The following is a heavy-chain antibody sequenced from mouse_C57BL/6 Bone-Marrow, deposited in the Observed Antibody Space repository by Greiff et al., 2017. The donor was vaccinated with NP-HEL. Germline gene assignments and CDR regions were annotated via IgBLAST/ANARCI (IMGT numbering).Heavy chain of an antibody. D-gene: IGHD2-3*01. J-gene: IGHJ2*01. CDR2: INPGSGGT. Sequence: VQLQQSAAELVRPGTSVKVSCKASGYAFTNYLIEWVKQRPGQGLEWIGVINPGSGGTNYNEKFKGKATLTADKSSSTAYMQLSSLTSEDSAVYFCARRGYYYFDYWGQGTTLTVSS. CDR3: ARRGYYYFDY. CDR1: GYAFTNYL. V-gene: IGHV1-54*01.